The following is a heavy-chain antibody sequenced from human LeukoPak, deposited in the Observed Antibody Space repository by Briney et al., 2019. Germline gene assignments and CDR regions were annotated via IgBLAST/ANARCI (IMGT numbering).Heavy chain of an antibody. CDR2: ISYDGSNK. Sequence: GGSLRLSCAASGFTFSSYGMHWVRQAPGKGLEWVAVISYDGSNKYYADSVKGRFTTSRDNSKNTLYLQMNSLRAEDTAVYYCAKGILPYVVTAINGMDVWGQGTTVTVSS. D-gene: IGHD2-21*02. J-gene: IGHJ6*02. V-gene: IGHV3-30*18. CDR3: AKGILPYVVTAINGMDV. CDR1: GFTFSSYG.